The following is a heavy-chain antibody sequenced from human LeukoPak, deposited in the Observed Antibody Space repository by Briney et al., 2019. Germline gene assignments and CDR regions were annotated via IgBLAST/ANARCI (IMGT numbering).Heavy chain of an antibody. CDR2: IKQDGSGK. CDR3: ARGVPDY. V-gene: IGHV3-7*01. CDR1: GFTFSNFW. Sequence: GGSLRLSCAASGFTFSNFWMNWVRQAPGKGLEWVANIKQDGSGKYYVDSVKGRFTISRDNAKNSLYLQMNSLRAEDTAVYYCARGVPDYWGQGTLVTVSS. J-gene: IGHJ4*02.